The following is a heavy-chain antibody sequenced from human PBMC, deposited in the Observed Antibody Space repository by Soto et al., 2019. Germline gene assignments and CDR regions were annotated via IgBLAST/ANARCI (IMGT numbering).Heavy chain of an antibody. J-gene: IGHJ4*02. CDR1: GGSISSSSYY. V-gene: IGHV4-39*01. CDR2: IYYSGST. D-gene: IGHD3-9*01. Sequence: QLQLQESGPGLVTPSETLSLTCTVSGGSISSSSYYWGWIRQPPGKGLEWIGSIYYSGSTYYNPSLLSGVTTSVDTSKNQFSLKPSAVTAADTAVYYCARARYFDWLLLDYWGQGTLVTVSS. CDR3: ARARYFDWLLLDY.